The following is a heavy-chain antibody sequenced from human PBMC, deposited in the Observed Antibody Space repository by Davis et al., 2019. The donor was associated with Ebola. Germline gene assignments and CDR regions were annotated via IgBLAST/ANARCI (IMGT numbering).Heavy chain of an antibody. V-gene: IGHV4-39*01. Sequence: GSLRLSCTVSGGSISSSSYYWGWIRQPPGKGLEWIGSIYYSGSTYYNPSLKSRVTISVDTSKNQFSLKLSSVTAADTAVYYCARTPPYDFWSGYIPSGWFDPWGQGTLVTVSS. CDR1: GGSISSSSYY. J-gene: IGHJ5*02. CDR2: IYYSGST. D-gene: IGHD3-3*01. CDR3: ARTPPYDFWSGYIPSGWFDP.